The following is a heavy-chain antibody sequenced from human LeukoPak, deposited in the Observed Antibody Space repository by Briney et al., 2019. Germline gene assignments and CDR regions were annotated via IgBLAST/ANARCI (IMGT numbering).Heavy chain of an antibody. V-gene: IGHV5-51*01. CDR3: ARERSSGYYTEDAFDI. J-gene: IGHJ3*02. D-gene: IGHD3-22*01. CDR2: IYPGDSDT. Sequence: GESLKISCKASGYSFTSYWIGWVRQMPEKGLERMGIIYPGDSDTRYSPSFQGQVTISADKSISTAYLQWSSLKASDTAMYYCARERSSGYYTEDAFDIWGQGTMVTVTS. CDR1: GYSFTSYW.